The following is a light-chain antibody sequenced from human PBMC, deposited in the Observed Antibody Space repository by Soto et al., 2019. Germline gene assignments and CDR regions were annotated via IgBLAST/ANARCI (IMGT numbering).Light chain of an antibody. Sequence: QLVLTQSPSASASLGASVKLTCTLSSGHSSYAIAWHQQQPEKGPRYLMKLNSDGTHSKGDGIPDRFSGSSSGAERYLTISRLQSEDEVDYYCQTWGTGIYVFGGGTQLTVL. V-gene: IGLV4-69*01. CDR2: LNSDGTH. CDR1: SGHSSYA. CDR3: QTWGTGIYV. J-gene: IGLJ7*01.